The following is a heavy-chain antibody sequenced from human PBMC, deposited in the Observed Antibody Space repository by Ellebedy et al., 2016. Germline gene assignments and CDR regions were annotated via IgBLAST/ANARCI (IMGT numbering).Heavy chain of an antibody. CDR2: ISYSGST. CDR3: ARQGSTVTTSAGY. Sequence: GSLRLXXTVSGGSISSSSYYWGWIRQPQGKSLEWIGSISYSGSTYYNPSLKSRVTIFVDTSMNHSSLKLTSVTAADTAVYYCARQGSTVTTSAGYWGQGTLVTVSS. D-gene: IGHD4-17*01. J-gene: IGHJ4*02. CDR1: GGSISSSSYY. V-gene: IGHV4-39*01.